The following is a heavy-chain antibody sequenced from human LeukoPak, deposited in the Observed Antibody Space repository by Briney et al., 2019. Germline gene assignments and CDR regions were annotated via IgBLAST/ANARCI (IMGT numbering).Heavy chain of an antibody. J-gene: IGHJ4*02. V-gene: IGHV4-34*01. CDR1: AGSFSGYY. CDR2: INHSGST. D-gene: IGHD6-6*01. Sequence: SETLSLACAVYAGSFSGYYWSWIRPPPGKGLEWIGEINHSGSTNYNPSPKSGATTSVVTSKSQFSLKLSAVTAADTAVYYCARGRGSSSDYWGQGTLVTVSS. CDR3: ARGRGSSSDY.